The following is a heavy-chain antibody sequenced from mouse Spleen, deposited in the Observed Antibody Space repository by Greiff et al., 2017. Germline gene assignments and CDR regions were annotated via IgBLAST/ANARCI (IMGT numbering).Heavy chain of an antibody. CDR1: GFTFSDYG. V-gene: IGHV5-17*01. D-gene: IGHD2-2*01. Sequence: EVMLVESGGGLVKPGGSLKLSCAASGFTFSDYGMNWVRQAPEKGLEWVAYISSGSSTIYYADTVKGRFTISRDNAKNTLFLQMTSLRSEDTDMYYCAREGDGYDEGFAYWGQGTLVTVSA. J-gene: IGHJ3*01. CDR2: ISSGSSTI. CDR3: AREGDGYDEGFAY.